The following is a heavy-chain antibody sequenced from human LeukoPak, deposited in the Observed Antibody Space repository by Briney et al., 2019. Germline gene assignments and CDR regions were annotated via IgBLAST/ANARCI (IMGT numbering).Heavy chain of an antibody. CDR2: ISGSGGST. Sequence: GSLRPSCSASGFTLSSYALSWVRQAPGKGLELVSSISGSGGSTHYADSVKGRFTISRDNSKNTLYLQMNSLRAEDTAVYYCAKARQPYSSSSGFDYWGQGTLVTVSS. CDR3: AKARQPYSSSSGFDY. CDR1: GFTLSSYA. V-gene: IGHV3-23*01. D-gene: IGHD6-6*01. J-gene: IGHJ4*02.